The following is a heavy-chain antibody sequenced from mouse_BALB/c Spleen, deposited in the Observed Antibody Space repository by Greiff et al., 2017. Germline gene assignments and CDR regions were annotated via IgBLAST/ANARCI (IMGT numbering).Heavy chain of an antibody. V-gene: IGHV5-9*03. CDR2: ISSGGGNT. Sequence: DVMLVESGGGLVKPGGSLKLSCAASGFTFSSYTMSWVRQTPEKRLEWVATISSGGGNTYYPDSVKGRFTISRDNAKNNLYLQMSSLRSEDTALYYCARCGYDYGYAMDYWGQGTSVTVSS. J-gene: IGHJ4*01. D-gene: IGHD2-4*01. CDR3: ARCGYDYGYAMDY. CDR1: GFTFSSYT.